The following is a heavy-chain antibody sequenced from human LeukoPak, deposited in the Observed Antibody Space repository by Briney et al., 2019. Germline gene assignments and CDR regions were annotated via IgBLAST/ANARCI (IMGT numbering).Heavy chain of an antibody. J-gene: IGHJ4*02. D-gene: IGHD1-7*01. CDR3: ARVGITGTTSVAD. CDR1: GGSISSYY. V-gene: IGHV4-59*01. Sequence: SETLSLTCTVSGGSISSYYWSWIRQPPGKGLEWIGYIYYSGSTNYNPSLKSRVTISVDTSKNQFSLKLSSVTAADTAVYYCARVGITGTTSVADWGQGTLVTVSS. CDR2: IYYSGST.